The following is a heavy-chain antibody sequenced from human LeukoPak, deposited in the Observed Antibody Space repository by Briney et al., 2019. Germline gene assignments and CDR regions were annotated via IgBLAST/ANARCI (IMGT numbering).Heavy chain of an antibody. CDR3: AKGGGDYLIYYGMDV. Sequence: PGGSLRLSCAASGFTFSSYAMSWVRQAPGKGLEWVSGVSGSGGSTYYADSVKGRFTISRDNSKNTLYLQMNTLRAEDTAVYYCAKGGGDYLIYYGMDVWGQGTTATVSS. D-gene: IGHD4-17*01. CDR1: GFTFSSYA. CDR2: VSGSGGST. J-gene: IGHJ6*02. V-gene: IGHV3-23*01.